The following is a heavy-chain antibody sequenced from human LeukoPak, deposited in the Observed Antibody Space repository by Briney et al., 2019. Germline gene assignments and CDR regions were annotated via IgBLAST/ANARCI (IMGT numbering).Heavy chain of an antibody. Sequence: PSETLSLTCTVSGGSISSSSYYWGWIRQPPGKGLEWIGSIYYSGSTYYNPSLKSRVTISVDTSKNQFSLKLSSVTAADTAVYYCARHREGVVYYYYMDVWGKGTTVTVSS. CDR2: IYYSGST. V-gene: IGHV4-39*01. CDR1: GGSISSSSYY. CDR3: ARHREGVVYYYYMDV. J-gene: IGHJ6*03. D-gene: IGHD3-3*01.